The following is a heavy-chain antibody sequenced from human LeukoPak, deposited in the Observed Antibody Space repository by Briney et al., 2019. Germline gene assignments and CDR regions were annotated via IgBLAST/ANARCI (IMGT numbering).Heavy chain of an antibody. CDR1: GYTFTSYG. CDR2: ISAYNGNT. CDR3: ARTVLRFLEWLSPLCNRFDP. Sequence: ASVKVSCKASGYTFTSYGISWVRQAPGQGLEWMGWISAYNGNTNYAQKLQGRVTMTTDTSTSTAYMELRSLRSDDTAVYYCARTVLRFLEWLSPLCNRFDPWGQGTLVTVSS. J-gene: IGHJ5*02. D-gene: IGHD3-3*01. V-gene: IGHV1-18*01.